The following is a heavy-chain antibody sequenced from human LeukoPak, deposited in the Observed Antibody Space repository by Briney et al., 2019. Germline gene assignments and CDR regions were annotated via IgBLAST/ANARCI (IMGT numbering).Heavy chain of an antibody. CDR1: GYIFINYG. D-gene: IGHD4/OR15-4a*01. CDR2: ISAYNANT. Sequence: ASVKVSCKASGYIFINYGITWVRQAPGQGLEWMGWISAYNANTLYAQNLQGRVTLTTDTSTSTAYMDLRSLRSDDTAVYYCARTYYYDARSFDYWGQGTLVTVSS. J-gene: IGHJ4*02. V-gene: IGHV1-18*01. CDR3: ARTYYYDARSFDY.